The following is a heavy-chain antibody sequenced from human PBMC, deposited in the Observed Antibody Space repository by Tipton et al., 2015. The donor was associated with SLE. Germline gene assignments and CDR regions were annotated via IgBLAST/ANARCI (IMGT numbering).Heavy chain of an antibody. CDR1: GGSISTYY. CDR3: ARSQLGIGFDY. J-gene: IGHJ4*02. V-gene: IGHV4-59*08. CDR2: IYYSGST. D-gene: IGHD7-27*01. Sequence: TLSLTCTLSGGSISTYYWSWIRQPPGKGLEWIGYIYYSGSTNCNPSLKSRVTISVDTSKNQFSLKLSSVTAADTAVCYCARSQLGIGFDYWGQGTLVTVSS.